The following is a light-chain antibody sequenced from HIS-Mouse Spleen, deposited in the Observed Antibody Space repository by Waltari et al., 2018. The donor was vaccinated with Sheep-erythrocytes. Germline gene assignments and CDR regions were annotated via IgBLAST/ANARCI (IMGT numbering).Light chain of an antibody. J-gene: IGLJ3*02. V-gene: IGLV2-23*01. CDR1: SSHVGRSHL. CDR3: CSYAGSSTPWV. Sequence: QSALTQPASVSGSPGPSITISCTRTSSHVGRSHLVSWYQQHPGKAPKLRIYEGSKRPSGVSNRFSGSKSGNTASLTISGLQAEDEADYYCCSYAGSSTPWVFGGGTKLTVL. CDR2: EGS.